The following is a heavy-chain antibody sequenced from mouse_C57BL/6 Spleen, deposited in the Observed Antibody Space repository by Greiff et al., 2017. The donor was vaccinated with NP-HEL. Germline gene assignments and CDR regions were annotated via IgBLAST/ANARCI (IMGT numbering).Heavy chain of an antibody. J-gene: IGHJ3*01. D-gene: IGHD1-1*01. V-gene: IGHV1-69*01. CDR2: IDPSDSYT. CDR1: GYTFTSYW. Sequence: QVQLQQPGAELVMPGASVKLSCKASGYTFTSYWMHWVKQRPGQGLQWIGEIDPSDSYTNYNQKFKGKSTLTVDKSSSTAYMQLSSLSSEDSAVYYCARTYGSSYGFAYWGQGTLVTVS. CDR3: ARTYGSSYGFAY.